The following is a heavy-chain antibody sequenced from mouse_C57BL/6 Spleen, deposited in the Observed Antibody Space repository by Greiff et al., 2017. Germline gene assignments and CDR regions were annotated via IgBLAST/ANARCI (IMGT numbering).Heavy chain of an antibody. J-gene: IGHJ1*03. Sequence: VKLMESDAELVKPGASVKISCKVSGYTFTDHTIHWMKQRPEQGLEWIGYIYPRDGSTKYNEKFKGKATLTADKSSSTAYMQLNSLTSEDSAVYFCARSPLYSKGYFDVWGTGTTVTVSS. CDR1: GYTFTDHT. D-gene: IGHD2-5*01. CDR3: ARSPLYSKGYFDV. V-gene: IGHV1-78*01. CDR2: IYPRDGST.